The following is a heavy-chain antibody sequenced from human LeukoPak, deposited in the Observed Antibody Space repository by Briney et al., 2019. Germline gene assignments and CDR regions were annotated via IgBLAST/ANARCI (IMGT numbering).Heavy chain of an antibody. CDR3: ARDGTPGYSSGWFDP. CDR1: GFTFSSYG. Sequence: PGRSLRLSCAASGFTFSSYGMHWVRQAPGKGLEWVAVIWYDGSNKYYADSVKGRFTISRDNSKNTLYLQMNSLRAEDTAVYYRARDGTPGYSSGWFDPWGQGTLVTVSS. CDR2: IWYDGSNK. J-gene: IGHJ5*02. D-gene: IGHD6-19*01. V-gene: IGHV3-33*01.